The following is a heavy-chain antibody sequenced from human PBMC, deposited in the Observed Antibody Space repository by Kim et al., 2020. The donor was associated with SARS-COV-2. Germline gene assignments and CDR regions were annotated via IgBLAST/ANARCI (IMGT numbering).Heavy chain of an antibody. D-gene: IGHD6-6*01. CDR1: GFIFSSFG. Sequence: GGSLRLSCAASGFIFSSFGMHWVRQAPGKGLEWVAVIWFGEKSEYYADSVKGRFTISRDNSKNMVYRQMNSLRAEDTAVYYCARAFEYSTSDAFDIWGQG. V-gene: IGHV3-33*03. CDR2: IWFGEKSE. J-gene: IGHJ3*02. CDR3: ARAFEYSTSDAFDI.